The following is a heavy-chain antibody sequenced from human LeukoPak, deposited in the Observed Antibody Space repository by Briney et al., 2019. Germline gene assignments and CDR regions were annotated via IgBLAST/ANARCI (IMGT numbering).Heavy chain of an antibody. J-gene: IGHJ4*02. Sequence: PGGSLRLSCAASGFTFSSYAMSWVRQAPGKGLEWVSAISGSGGSTYYADSVKGRFTISRDNSKNTLYLQMNSLRAEDTALYYCAKDMVGYSSSWYYFDYWGQGTLVTVSS. D-gene: IGHD6-13*01. V-gene: IGHV3-23*01. CDR1: GFTFSSYA. CDR2: ISGSGGST. CDR3: AKDMVGYSSSWYYFDY.